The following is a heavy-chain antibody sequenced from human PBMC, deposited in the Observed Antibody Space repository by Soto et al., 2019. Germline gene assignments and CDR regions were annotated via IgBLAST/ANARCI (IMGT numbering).Heavy chain of an antibody. CDR1: GYTFTGYY. CDR2: INPNSGGT. CDR3: ARDPQYYDFPNPYYYYYGMDV. Sequence: TSVKVSCKDAGYTFTGYYMHWVRQAPGQGLEWMGWINPNSGGTNYAQKFQGRVTMTRDTSISTAYMELSRLRSDDTAVHYCARDPQYYDFPNPYYYYYGMDVWGQGTTVTVSS. J-gene: IGHJ6*02. V-gene: IGHV1-2*02. D-gene: IGHD3-3*01.